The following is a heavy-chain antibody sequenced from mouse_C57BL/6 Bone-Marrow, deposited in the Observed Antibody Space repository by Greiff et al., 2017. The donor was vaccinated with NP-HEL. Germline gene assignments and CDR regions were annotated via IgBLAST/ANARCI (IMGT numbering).Heavy chain of an antibody. CDR1: GFTFSSYG. Sequence: DVHLVESGGDLVKPGGSLKLSCAASGFTFSSYGMSWVRQTPDKRLEWVATISSGGSYTYYPDSVKGRFTISRDNAKNTLYLQMSSLKSEDTAMYYCARRTTVPHFDYWGQGTTLTVSS. CDR2: ISSGGSYT. CDR3: ARRTTVPHFDY. V-gene: IGHV5-6*01. D-gene: IGHD1-1*01. J-gene: IGHJ2*01.